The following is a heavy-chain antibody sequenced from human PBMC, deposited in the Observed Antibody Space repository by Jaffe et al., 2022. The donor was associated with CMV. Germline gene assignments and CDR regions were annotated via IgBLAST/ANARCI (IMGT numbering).Heavy chain of an antibody. J-gene: IGHJ6*02. CDR2: IRSKANSYAT. V-gene: IGHV3-73*02. CDR3: TRLPFMVRGPNYYYGMDV. CDR1: GFTFSGSA. D-gene: IGHD3-10*01. Sequence: EVQLVESGGGLVQPGGSLKLSCAASGFTFSGSAMHWVRQASGKGLEWVGRIRSKANSYATAYAASVKGRFTISRDDSKNTAYLQMNSLKTEDTAVYYCTRLPFMVRGPNYYYGMDVWGQGTTVTVSS.